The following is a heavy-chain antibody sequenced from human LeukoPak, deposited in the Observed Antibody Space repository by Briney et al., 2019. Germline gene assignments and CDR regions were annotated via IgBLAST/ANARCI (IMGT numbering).Heavy chain of an antibody. Sequence: SETLSLTCTVSGGSISSYYWSWIRQPPGKGLEWIGYIYYSGSPNYNPSLKSRVTISVDTSKNQFSLKLSSVTAADTAVYYCARVGIGYCTNGVCYTGPVGRDWYFDLWGRGTLVTVSS. V-gene: IGHV4-59*01. J-gene: IGHJ2*01. CDR2: IYYSGSP. CDR3: ARVGIGYCTNGVCYTGPVGRDWYFDL. D-gene: IGHD2-8*01. CDR1: GGSISSYY.